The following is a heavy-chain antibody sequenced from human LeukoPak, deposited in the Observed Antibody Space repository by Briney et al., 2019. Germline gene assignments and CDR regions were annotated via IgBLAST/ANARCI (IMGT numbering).Heavy chain of an antibody. J-gene: IGHJ6*03. CDR1: GFTFSDYY. V-gene: IGHV3-11*01. Sequence: KPGGSLRLSCAASGFTFSDYYMSWIRQAPGKGLEWVSYISSSGSTIYYADSVKGRFTISRDNAKNSLYLQMNSLRAEDTAVYYCARGAHYDFWKNYYYYYMDVWGKGTTVTVSS. D-gene: IGHD3-3*01. CDR3: ARGAHYDFWKNYYYYYMDV. CDR2: ISSSGSTI.